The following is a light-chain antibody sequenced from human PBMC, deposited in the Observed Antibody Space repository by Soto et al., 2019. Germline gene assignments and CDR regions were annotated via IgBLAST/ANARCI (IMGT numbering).Light chain of an antibody. CDR3: QQRSNWPMYT. Sequence: EIVLTQSPATLSLSPGERATLSCRASQSVSSYLAWYQQKPGQAPRLLIYDASNRATGIPARFSGSGSGTDLTLIISSLEPEDFAVYSCQQRSNWPMYTFGQGTKLEIK. CDR1: QSVSSY. V-gene: IGKV3-11*01. J-gene: IGKJ2*01. CDR2: DAS.